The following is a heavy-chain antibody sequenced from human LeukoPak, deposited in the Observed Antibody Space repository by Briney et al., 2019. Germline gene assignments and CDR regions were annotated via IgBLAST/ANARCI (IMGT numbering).Heavy chain of an antibody. CDR2: IYYSGST. D-gene: IGHD4-11*01. J-gene: IGHJ5*02. V-gene: IGHV4-30-4*08. CDR1: GGSISSGDYY. Sequence: SETLSLTCAVSGGSISSGDYYWSWIRQPPGKGLEWIGYIYYSGSTYYNPSLKSRVTISVDTSKNQFSLKLSSVTAADTAVYYCAREVPGLHRYNWFDPWGQGTLVTVSS. CDR3: AREVPGLHRYNWFDP.